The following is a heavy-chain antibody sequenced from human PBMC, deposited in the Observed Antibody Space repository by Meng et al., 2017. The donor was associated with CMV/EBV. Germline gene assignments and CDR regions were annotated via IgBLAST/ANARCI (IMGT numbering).Heavy chain of an antibody. CDR2: ISSSSSTI. CDR3: ARGYCSSTSCAHDY. J-gene: IGHJ4*02. D-gene: IGHD2-2*01. V-gene: IGHV3-48*04. CDR1: GFTFSSYS. Sequence: GESLKISCAASGFTFSSYSMNWVRQAPGKGLEWVSYISSSSSTIYYADSAKGRFTISRDNAKNSLYLQMNSLRAEDTAVYYCARGYCSSTSCAHDYWGQGTLVTVSS.